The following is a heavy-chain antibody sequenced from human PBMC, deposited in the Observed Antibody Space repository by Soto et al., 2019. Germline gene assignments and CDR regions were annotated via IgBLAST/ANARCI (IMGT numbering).Heavy chain of an antibody. CDR3: ATGRDGDSYYFDY. CDR2: ISGSGVST. CDR1: GFTFSSYA. D-gene: IGHD4-17*01. Sequence: EVQLLESGGGLVQPGGSLRLSCAASGFTFSSYAMSWVRQAPGKGLEWVSAISGSGVSTYYADSVKGRFTISRDNSKNTRCLQMNSLRAEDTAVYYCATGRDGDSYYFDYLGQGTLVTVSS. V-gene: IGHV3-23*01. J-gene: IGHJ4*02.